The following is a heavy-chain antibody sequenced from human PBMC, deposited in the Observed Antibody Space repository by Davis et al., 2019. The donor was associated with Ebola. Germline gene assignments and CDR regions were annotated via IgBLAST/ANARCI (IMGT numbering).Heavy chain of an antibody. CDR2: IYYSGST. CDR1: GGSISSYY. V-gene: IGHV4-59*08. Sequence: PGGSLRLSCTVSGGSISSYYWSWIRQPPGKGLEWIGYIYYSGSTNYNPSLKSRVTISVDTSKNQFSLKLSSVTAADTAVYYCARHRIFGVVIIGDFDYWGQGTLVTVSS. CDR3: ARHRIFGVVIIGDFDY. D-gene: IGHD3-3*02. J-gene: IGHJ4*02.